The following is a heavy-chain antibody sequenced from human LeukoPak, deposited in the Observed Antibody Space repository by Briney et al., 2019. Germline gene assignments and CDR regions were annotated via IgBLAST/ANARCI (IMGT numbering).Heavy chain of an antibody. CDR1: GFTFSSYG. V-gene: IGHV3-30*02. CDR2: IWYDGSNK. J-gene: IGHJ4*02. D-gene: IGHD4-23*01. Sequence: GGSLRLSCAASGFTFSSYGMHWVRQAPGKGLEWVAVIWYDGSNKYYADSVKGRFTISRDNSRDTMYLQMNSLRTEDTAVYYCATTLRGGKFDYWGQGTLVTVSS. CDR3: ATTLRGGKFDY.